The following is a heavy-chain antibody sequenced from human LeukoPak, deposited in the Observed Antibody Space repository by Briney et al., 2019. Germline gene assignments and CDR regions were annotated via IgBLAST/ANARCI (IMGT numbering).Heavy chain of an antibody. Sequence: ASVKVSCKASGYTFTSYGISWVRQAPGQGLEWMGWISAYNGNTNYAQELQGRVTMTTDTSTSTAYMELRSLRSDDTAVYYCAREAVGGYYPYYFDYWGQGTLVTVSS. CDR2: ISAYNGNT. CDR1: GYTFTSYG. CDR3: AREAVGGYYPYYFDY. V-gene: IGHV1-18*01. J-gene: IGHJ4*02. D-gene: IGHD3-22*01.